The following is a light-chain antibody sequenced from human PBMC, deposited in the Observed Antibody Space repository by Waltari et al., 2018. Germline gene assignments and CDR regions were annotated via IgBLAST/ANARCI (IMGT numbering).Light chain of an antibody. CDR3: SSYTSRKTRV. CDR2: EVT. Sequence: QSALTQPASVSGSPGQSITISCTGTSNDVGGYDHVPWYQQYPDKAPKFIIYEVTDRPSGVSSRFSGSKSGNTAYLTISGLQPEDEADYYCSSYTSRKTRVFGSGTRVTVL. V-gene: IGLV2-14*03. J-gene: IGLJ1*01. CDR1: SNDVGGYDH.